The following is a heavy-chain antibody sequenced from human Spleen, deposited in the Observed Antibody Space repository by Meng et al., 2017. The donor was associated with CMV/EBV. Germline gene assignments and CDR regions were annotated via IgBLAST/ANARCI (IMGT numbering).Heavy chain of an antibody. CDR2: ISTTGSTI. CDR3: AGLYDFWSGYGFDP. CDR1: GFTFTDYY. J-gene: IGHJ5*02. V-gene: IGHV3-11*01. Sequence: SGFTFTDYYMSWFRQAPGKGMEWVAYISTTGSTIYYADSAKGRFTISRDNTKNSLYLQMTTLRAEDTAVYYCAGLYDFWSGYGFDPWGQGTLVTVSS. D-gene: IGHD3-3*01.